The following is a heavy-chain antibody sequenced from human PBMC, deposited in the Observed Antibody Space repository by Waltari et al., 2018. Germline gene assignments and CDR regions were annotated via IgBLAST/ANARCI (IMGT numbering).Heavy chain of an antibody. D-gene: IGHD3-3*01. CDR2: IYASGGT. J-gene: IGHJ6*02. CDR3: AGSSNFGIYGLDV. Sequence: QVQLQESGPGLVKPSETLSLIGNVAGGPISSYYWNWLRQPAGKGLEWIGRIYASGGTSYNPSLESRISMSVYTSKNHFSLKLSSVTAADTGVYYCAGSSNFGIYGLDVWGQGTTVVVSS. V-gene: IGHV4-4*07. CDR1: GGPISSYY.